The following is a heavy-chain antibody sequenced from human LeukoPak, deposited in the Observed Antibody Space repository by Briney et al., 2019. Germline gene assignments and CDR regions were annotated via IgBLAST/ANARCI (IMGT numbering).Heavy chain of an antibody. Sequence: PSETLSLTCGVYGGSFSGYYWSWIRQPPGKGLEWIGEINDSGRSNYNSSLKSRVTISVDTSKNQFSLKLSSVTAADTAVYYCARRMGRRFGERYYYYHYMDVWGKGTTVTISS. CDR3: ARRMGRRFGERYYYYHYMDV. CDR2: INDSGRS. V-gene: IGHV4-34*01. J-gene: IGHJ6*03. D-gene: IGHD3-10*01. CDR1: GGSFSGYY.